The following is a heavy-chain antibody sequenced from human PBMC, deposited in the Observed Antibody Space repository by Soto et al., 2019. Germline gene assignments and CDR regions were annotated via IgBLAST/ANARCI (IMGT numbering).Heavy chain of an antibody. V-gene: IGHV3-33*01. Sequence: GGSLRLSCAASGFTFSSYGMHWVRQAPGKGLEWVAVIWYDGSNKYYADSVKGRFTISRDNSKNTLYLQMNSLRAEDTAVYYCARVRSRYSSSSADWFDPWGQGTLVTVSS. CDR1: GFTFSSYG. CDR2: IWYDGSNK. CDR3: ARVRSRYSSSSADWFDP. D-gene: IGHD6-13*01. J-gene: IGHJ5*02.